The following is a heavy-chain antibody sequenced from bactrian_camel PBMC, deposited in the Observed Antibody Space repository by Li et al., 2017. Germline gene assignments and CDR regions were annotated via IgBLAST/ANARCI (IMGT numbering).Heavy chain of an antibody. D-gene: IGHD6*01. CDR1: GFTFSRYL. J-gene: IGHJ4*01. CDR3: ATLYYLVPGH. V-gene: IGHV3S1*01. Sequence: HVQLVESGGGLVKPGGSLRLSCAASGFTFSRYLVYWVRQTPGKGFEWVSSINSDNRIYYADSVKGRFTISRDNAKNTVYLQMDSLKSEDTALYYCATLYYLVPGHWGQGTQVTVS. CDR2: INSDNRI.